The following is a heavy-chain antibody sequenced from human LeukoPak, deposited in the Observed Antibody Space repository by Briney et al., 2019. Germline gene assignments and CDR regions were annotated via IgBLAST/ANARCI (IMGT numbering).Heavy chain of an antibody. J-gene: IGHJ4*02. V-gene: IGHV5-51*01. D-gene: IGHD2-15*01. Sequence: GESLKISCKGSGYSFTSYWIGWVRQMPGKGLEWMGIIYPGDSDTGYSPSFQGQVTISADKSISTAYLQWSSLKASDTAMYYCARQYCSGGSCYEDYFDYWGQGTLVTVSS. CDR3: ARQYCSGGSCYEDYFDY. CDR1: GYSFTSYW. CDR2: IYPGDSDT.